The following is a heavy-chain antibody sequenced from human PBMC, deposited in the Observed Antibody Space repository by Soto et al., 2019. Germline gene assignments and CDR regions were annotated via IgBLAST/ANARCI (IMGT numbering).Heavy chain of an antibody. D-gene: IGHD3-3*01. J-gene: IGHJ6*03. CDR1: GGSISSGGYY. V-gene: IGHV4-31*03. CDR2: IYYSGST. Sequence: QVQLQESGPGLVKPSQTLSLTCTVSGGSISSGGYYWSWIRQHPGKGLEWIGYIYYSGSTYYNPSLKSRVTISVDTSKNQFSLKLSSVTAADTAVYYCARVGYMEWIAPDYYMDVWGKGTTVTVSS. CDR3: ARVGYMEWIAPDYYMDV.